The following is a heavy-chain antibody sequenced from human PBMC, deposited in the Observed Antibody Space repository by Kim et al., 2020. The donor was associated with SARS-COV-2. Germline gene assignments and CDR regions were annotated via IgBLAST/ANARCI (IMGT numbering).Heavy chain of an antibody. Sequence: SETLSLTCSVSGGSVSSGSYYWNWIRQPPGKGLEYIGYIYYSGSANYNPSLKSQVTISLDRSKNQFSLKLSSVTAADTAVYYCARSAGGLGYFYYGVDVWGLGTTVTVSS. CDR3: ARSAGGLGYFYYGVDV. CDR1: GGSVSSGSYY. D-gene: IGHD3-10*01. CDR2: IYYSGSA. J-gene: IGHJ6*02. V-gene: IGHV4-61*01.